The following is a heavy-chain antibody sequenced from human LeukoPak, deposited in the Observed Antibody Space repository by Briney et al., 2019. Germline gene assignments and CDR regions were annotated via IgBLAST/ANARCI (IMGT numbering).Heavy chain of an antibody. J-gene: IGHJ4*02. D-gene: IGHD1-7*01. CDR1: GFTFNSYA. CDR2: ISGTGAGT. CDR3: AKEGGTGTRFDY. Sequence: GGSLILSCAASGFTFNSYAMSWVRQAPGKGLEWVSAISGTGAGTYYADSVKGRFTISRDNSKNTLYLQMNSLRAEDTAVYYCAKEGGTGTRFDYWGRGTLVTVSS. V-gene: IGHV3-23*01.